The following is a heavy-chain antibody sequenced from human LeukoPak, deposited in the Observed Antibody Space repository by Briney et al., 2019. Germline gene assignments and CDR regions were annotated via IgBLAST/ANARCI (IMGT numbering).Heavy chain of an antibody. D-gene: IGHD1-26*01. J-gene: IGHJ4*02. CDR2: MYYDGSS. CDR1: GGSINSGTFY. CDR3: ARRSDSGSDDGEDYFDY. Sequence: SETLSLTCTVSGGSINSGTFYWGWIRQPPGKGLEWIESMYYDGSSYYNPSLKIRVTTSVDTSKNQFSLKLTSVTAADTAVYFCARRSDSGSDDGEDYFDYWGQGTLVTVSS. V-gene: IGHV4-39*01.